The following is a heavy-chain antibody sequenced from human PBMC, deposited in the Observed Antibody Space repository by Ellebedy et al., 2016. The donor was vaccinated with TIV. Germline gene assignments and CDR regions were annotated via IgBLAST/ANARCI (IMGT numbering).Heavy chain of an antibody. CDR2: IHHSGIT. Sequence: SETLSLTXTVSAGSISGYYWGWVRQPPGKGLEWIGSIHHSGITNYIPSLKSRVTISVDTSKNLFSLNLSSVTAADTAVYFCARIYDYSSGWPLDYWGQGTLVTVSS. CDR1: AGSISGYY. V-gene: IGHV4-59*01. D-gene: IGHD4-11*01. J-gene: IGHJ4*02. CDR3: ARIYDYSSGWPLDY.